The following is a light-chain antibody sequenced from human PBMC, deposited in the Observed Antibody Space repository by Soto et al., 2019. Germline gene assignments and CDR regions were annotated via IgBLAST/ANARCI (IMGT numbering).Light chain of an antibody. V-gene: IGKV1-9*01. CDR2: AAS. Sequence: DIQMTQSPSFLSASLGDRVTITCLASQGISSYLAWYQQKPGKAPKLLIYAASTLQSGVPSRFSGSGSGTEFTLTISSLQPEDFATYYCQQLNSYPLTFGQGTRLEIK. CDR3: QQLNSYPLT. J-gene: IGKJ5*01. CDR1: QGISSY.